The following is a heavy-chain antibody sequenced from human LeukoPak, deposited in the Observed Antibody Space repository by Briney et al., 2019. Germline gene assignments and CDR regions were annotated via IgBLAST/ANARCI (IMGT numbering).Heavy chain of an antibody. Sequence: GGSLRLSCAASGFTFSSYSMHWVRQAPGKGLEWVAVIWYDGRNKYYAGSVKGRFTISRDNSKNTLYLQMDSLRAEDTAVYYCARGIYDSSGVLDYWGQGTLVTVSS. CDR1: GFTFSSYS. J-gene: IGHJ4*02. V-gene: IGHV3-33*08. CDR3: ARGIYDSSGVLDY. CDR2: IWYDGRNK. D-gene: IGHD3-22*01.